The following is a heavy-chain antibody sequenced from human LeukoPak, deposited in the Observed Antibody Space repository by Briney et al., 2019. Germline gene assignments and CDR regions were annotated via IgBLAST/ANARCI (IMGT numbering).Heavy chain of an antibody. V-gene: IGHV4-61*02. D-gene: IGHD3-10*01. Sequence: PSETLSLTCTVSGGSISSGSYYWSWIRQPAGKGLEWIGRIYTSGSTNYNPSLKSRVTISVDTSKNQFSLKLSSVTAADTAVYYCAREGYYYGSGSMSYMDVWGKGTTVTISS. J-gene: IGHJ6*03. CDR2: IYTSGST. CDR3: AREGYYYGSGSMSYMDV. CDR1: GGSISSGSYY.